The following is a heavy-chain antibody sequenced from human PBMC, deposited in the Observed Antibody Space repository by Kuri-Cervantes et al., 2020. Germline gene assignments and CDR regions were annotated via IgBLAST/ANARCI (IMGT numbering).Heavy chain of an antibody. J-gene: IGHJ6*02. D-gene: IGHD1-14*01. CDR1: GYTFTGYY. CDR3: ARSRGIGTQFPYYYYGMDV. V-gene: IGHV1-2*02. CDR2: INPNSGGT. Sequence: ASVKVSCKASGYTFTGYYMHWVRQAPGQGLEWMGWINPNSGGTNYAQKFQGRVTMTRDTSISTAYMELSRLRSDDTAVYYCARSRGIGTQFPYYYYGMDVWGQGTTVTVSS.